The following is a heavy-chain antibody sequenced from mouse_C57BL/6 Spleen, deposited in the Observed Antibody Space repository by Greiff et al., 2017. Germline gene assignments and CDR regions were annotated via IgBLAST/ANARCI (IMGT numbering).Heavy chain of an antibody. CDR3: AKEVAGWFAY. Sequence: EVQLVESGGGLVKPGGSLKLSCAASGFTFSSYTMSWVRQTPEKRLEWVATISGGGGNTYYPDSVKGRFTISRDNAKNTLYLQMSSLRSEDTALYYCAKEVAGWFAYWGQGTLVTVSA. J-gene: IGHJ3*01. CDR2: ISGGGGNT. D-gene: IGHD1-3*01. V-gene: IGHV5-9*01. CDR1: GFTFSSYT.